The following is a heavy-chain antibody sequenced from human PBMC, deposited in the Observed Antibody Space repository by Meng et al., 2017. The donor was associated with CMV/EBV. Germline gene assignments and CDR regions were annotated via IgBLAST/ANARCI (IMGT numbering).Heavy chain of an antibody. D-gene: IGHD5-18*01. V-gene: IGHV4-59*01. CDR2: IYYSGST. J-gene: IGHJ5*02. CDR1: GGSISSYY. CDR3: ARDMDRYGYGS. Sequence: SQTLSLTCTVSGGSISSYYWSWIRQPPGKGLEWIGYIYYSGSTNYNPSLKSRVTISVDTSKNQFSLKLSSVTAADTAVYYCARDMDRYGYGSWGQGTLVTVSS.